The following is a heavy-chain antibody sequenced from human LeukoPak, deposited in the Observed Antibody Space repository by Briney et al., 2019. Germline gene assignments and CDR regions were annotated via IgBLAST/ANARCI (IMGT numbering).Heavy chain of an antibody. V-gene: IGHV3-49*04. CDR2: IRAKIHDGTT. CDR3: SRGQKDPYGPEFDY. D-gene: IGHD3-10*01. J-gene: IGHJ4*02. CDR1: GFIFGDYN. Sequence: PGGSLRLSCTTSGFIFGDYNMNWVRQAPAKGLEGVGYIRAKIHDGTTDFAASVKGRFTISRDDSKSIAYLQMTSLKSEDTAVYYCSRGQKDPYGPEFDYWGQGTLVTVSS.